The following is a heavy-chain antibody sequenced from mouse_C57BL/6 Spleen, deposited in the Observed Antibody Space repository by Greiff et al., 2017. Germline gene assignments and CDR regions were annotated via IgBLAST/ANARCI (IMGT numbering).Heavy chain of an antibody. D-gene: IGHD1-1*01. CDR3: ARILYYYGSNWYFDV. J-gene: IGHJ1*03. V-gene: IGHV1-64*01. Sequence: QVQLQQPGAELVKPGASVKLSCKASGYTFTSYWMHWVKQRPGQGLEWIGMIHPNSGSTNYNEKFKSKATLTVDKSSSPAYMQLSSLTSEDSAVYYCARILYYYGSNWYFDVWGTGTTVTVSS. CDR2: IHPNSGST. CDR1: GYTFTSYW.